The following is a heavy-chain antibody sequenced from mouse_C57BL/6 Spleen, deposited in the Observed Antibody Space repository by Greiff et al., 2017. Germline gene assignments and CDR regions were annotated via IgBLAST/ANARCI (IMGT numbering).Heavy chain of an antibody. CDR2: IDPSDSYT. CDR3: ARLGDYDEGFAY. CDR1: GYTFTSYW. J-gene: IGHJ3*01. D-gene: IGHD2-4*01. Sequence: QVQLQQPGAELVMPGASVKLSCKASGYTFTSYWMHWVKQRPGQGLEWIGEIDPSDSYTNYNQKFKGKSTLTVDKSSSTAYMQLSSLTSEDSAVYYCARLGDYDEGFAYWGQGTLVTVSA. V-gene: IGHV1-69*01.